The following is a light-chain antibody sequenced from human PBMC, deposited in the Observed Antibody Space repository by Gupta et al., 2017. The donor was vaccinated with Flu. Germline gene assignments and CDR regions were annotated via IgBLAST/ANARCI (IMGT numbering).Light chain of an antibody. Sequence: GALGGYNYVSWYQQLPGKAPKLLIFRVSHRPSGVSDRFSASKSGTTASLTISGLQTEDEADYYCSAYTDRRTLVVFGGGTKLTVL. CDR1: GALGGYNY. V-gene: IGLV2-14*01. CDR3: SAYTDRRTLVV. J-gene: IGLJ2*01. CDR2: RVS.